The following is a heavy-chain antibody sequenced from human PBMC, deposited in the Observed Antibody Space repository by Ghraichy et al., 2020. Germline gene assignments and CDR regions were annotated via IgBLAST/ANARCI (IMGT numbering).Heavy chain of an antibody. J-gene: IGHJ6*02. Sequence: LRLSCAASGFTFDDYAMHWVRQAPGKGLEWVSGISWNSGNIDYADSVKGRFTISRDNAKNSLYLQMNSLRAEDTALYYCAKGIAAAAHYAMDVWGQGTTVTVSS. CDR2: ISWNSGNI. CDR3: AKGIAAAAHYAMDV. D-gene: IGHD6-13*01. V-gene: IGHV3-9*01. CDR1: GFTFDDYA.